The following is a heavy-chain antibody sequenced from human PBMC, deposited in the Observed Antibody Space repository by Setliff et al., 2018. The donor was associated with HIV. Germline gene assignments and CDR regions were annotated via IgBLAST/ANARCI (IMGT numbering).Heavy chain of an antibody. V-gene: IGHV1-69*05. Sequence: SVKVSCKASGDTFSSYAISWVRQAPGQGLEWMGGIIPIFGTTNYAQKFQGRVTMTRDTSINTAYMELRGLRSDDTAVYYCARGADYLGIPSYYYYYMDVWGKGTTVTVSS. CDR3: ARGADYLGIPSYYYYYMDV. J-gene: IGHJ6*03. CDR2: IIPIFGTT. CDR1: GDTFSSYA. D-gene: IGHD7-27*01.